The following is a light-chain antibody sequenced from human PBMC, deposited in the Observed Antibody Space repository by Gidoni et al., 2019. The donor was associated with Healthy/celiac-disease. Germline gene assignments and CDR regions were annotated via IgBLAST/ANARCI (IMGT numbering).Light chain of an antibody. CDR3: QQSYSTPRVT. Sequence: DIQMTTSPSSLSASVGDRVTISCRASQRISSYLNWYQQKPGKAPKLLIYAASSLQSGVPSRFSGSGSGTDFTLTISSLQPEDFATYYCQQSYSTPRVTFGQGTKLEIK. V-gene: IGKV1-39*01. J-gene: IGKJ2*01. CDR1: QRISSY. CDR2: AAS.